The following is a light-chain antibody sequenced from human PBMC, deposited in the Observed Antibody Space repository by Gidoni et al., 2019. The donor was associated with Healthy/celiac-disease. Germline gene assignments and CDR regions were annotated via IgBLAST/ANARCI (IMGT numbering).Light chain of an antibody. V-gene: IGKV3-20*01. CDR3: QQYGSSPSYT. J-gene: IGKJ2*01. Sequence: EIVLTQSPGTLSLSPGERATLSCSASQSVSSSYLAWYQQKPGQAPSLLIYGASSRATGIPDRFSGSGSGTDFTLTISRLEPEDFSVYYCQQYGSSPSYTFGQGTKLEIK. CDR2: GAS. CDR1: QSVSSSY.